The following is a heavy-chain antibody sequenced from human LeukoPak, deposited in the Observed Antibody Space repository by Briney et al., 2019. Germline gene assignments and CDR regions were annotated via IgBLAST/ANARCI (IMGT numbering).Heavy chain of an antibody. CDR2: INPSGGST. Sequence: ASVKVSCKASGYTFTGSYMHWVRQAPGQGLEWMGIINPSGGSTSYAQKFQGRDTMTRDTSTSTVYMELSSLRSEDTAVYYCARVKPNYYDSSAYGTFDIWGQGTMVTVSS. CDR3: ARVKPNYYDSSAYGTFDI. V-gene: IGHV1-46*01. CDR1: GYTFTGSY. D-gene: IGHD3-22*01. J-gene: IGHJ3*02.